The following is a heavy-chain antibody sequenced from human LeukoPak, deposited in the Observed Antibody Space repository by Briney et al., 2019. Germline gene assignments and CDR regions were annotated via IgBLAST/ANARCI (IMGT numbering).Heavy chain of an antibody. CDR2: INWNGGST. V-gene: IGHV3-20*04. D-gene: IGHD6-19*01. J-gene: IGHJ4*02. Sequence: GGSLRLSCAASGFTFDDYGMSRVRQAPGKGLEWVSGINWNGGSTGYADSVKGRFTISRDNAKNSLYLQMNSLRAEDTALYYCARDRSTSVAGTLWDYWGQGTLVTVSS. CDR3: ARDRSTSVAGTLWDY. CDR1: GFTFDDYG.